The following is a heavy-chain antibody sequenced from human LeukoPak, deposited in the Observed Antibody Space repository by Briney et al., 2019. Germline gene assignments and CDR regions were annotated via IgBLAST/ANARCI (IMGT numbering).Heavy chain of an antibody. CDR3: ARVGAVVARFYFDC. V-gene: IGHV1-2*02. J-gene: IGHJ4*02. Sequence: ASVKVSCKASGYTFTCYYMHWVRQAPGQGLEWMGWINPNSGGTNYAQKFQGRVTMTRDTSISTAYMELSRLRSDDTAVYYCARVGAVVARFYFDCRGPGTLVTVSS. CDR1: GYTFTCYY. D-gene: IGHD3-22*01. CDR2: INPNSGGT.